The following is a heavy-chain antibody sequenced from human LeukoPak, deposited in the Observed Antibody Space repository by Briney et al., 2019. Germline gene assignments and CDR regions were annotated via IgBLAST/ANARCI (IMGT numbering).Heavy chain of an antibody. Sequence: GRSLRLSCAASGFTFSSYGMHWVRQAPGKGLEWVAVIWYDGSNKYYADSVKGRFTISRDNSKNTLYLQMNSLRAEDTAVYYCARDRLRYHNWFDPWGQGTLVTVSS. J-gene: IGHJ5*02. V-gene: IGHV3-33*01. CDR2: IWYDGSNK. CDR1: GFTFSSYG. D-gene: IGHD5-12*01. CDR3: ARDRLRYHNWFDP.